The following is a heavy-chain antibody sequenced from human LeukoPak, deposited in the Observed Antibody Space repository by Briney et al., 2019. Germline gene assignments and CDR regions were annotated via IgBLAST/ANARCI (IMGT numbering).Heavy chain of an antibody. CDR2: INHSGSI. J-gene: IGHJ4*02. V-gene: IGHV4-34*01. CDR1: GGSFSGYY. Sequence: SETLSLTCAVYGGSFSGYYWSWIRQPPGKGLEWIGEINHSGSINYNPSLKSRVTISVDTSKNQFSLKLSSVTAADTAVYYCARGRDSGSGSLTLDYWGQGTLVTVSS. CDR3: ARGRDSGSGSLTLDY. D-gene: IGHD3-10*01.